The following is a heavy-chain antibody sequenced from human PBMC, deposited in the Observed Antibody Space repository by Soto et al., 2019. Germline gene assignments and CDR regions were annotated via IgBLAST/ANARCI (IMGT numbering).Heavy chain of an antibody. CDR1: GGSISSYY. CDR2: IYYSGST. D-gene: IGHD5-12*01. Sequence: PSETLSLTCTVSGGSISSYYWSLIRQPQGKGLEWIGYIYYSGSTNYNPSLKSRVTISVDTSKNQFSLKLSSVTAADTAVYYCARDGRAGYDLGYYYYGMDVWGQGTTVTVSS. V-gene: IGHV4-59*01. J-gene: IGHJ6*02. CDR3: ARDGRAGYDLGYYYYGMDV.